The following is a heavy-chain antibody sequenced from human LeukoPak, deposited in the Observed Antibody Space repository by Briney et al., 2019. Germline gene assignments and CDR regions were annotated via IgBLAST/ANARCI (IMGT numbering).Heavy chain of an antibody. Sequence: SETLSLTCTVSGGSISSYYWSWIRQPPGKGLEWIGYIYYSGSTNYNPSLKSRVTISVDTSKNQFSLKLSSVTAADTAVYYCARRSYYDFWSGYSDAFDIWGQGTMVTVSS. CDR2: IYYSGST. CDR1: GGSISSYY. V-gene: IGHV4-59*01. J-gene: IGHJ3*02. D-gene: IGHD3-3*01. CDR3: ARRSYYDFWSGYSDAFDI.